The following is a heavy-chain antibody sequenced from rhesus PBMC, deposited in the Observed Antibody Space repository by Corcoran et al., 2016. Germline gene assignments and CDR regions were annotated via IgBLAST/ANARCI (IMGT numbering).Heavy chain of an antibody. V-gene: IGHV1-198*01. CDR2: IVTRKSET. D-gene: IGHD2-33*01. CDR3: ARVGVGDSYKFDF. J-gene: IGHJ4*01. CDR1: GFTFGSYG. Sequence: QVQLVQSGAEVKKPGASVKVSCKASGFTFGSYGISWVRQAPGQGLEWMGGIVTRKSETNYAKKFRSRVTITAETSTTTAYMGLSSLRSEDTAVYYCARVGVGDSYKFDFWGQGVLVTVSS.